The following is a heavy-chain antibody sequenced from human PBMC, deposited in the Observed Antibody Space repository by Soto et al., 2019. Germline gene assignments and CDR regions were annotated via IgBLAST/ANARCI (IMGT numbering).Heavy chain of an antibody. V-gene: IGHV3-48*02. CDR1: GFTFSSYS. J-gene: IGHJ6*02. CDR3: ARGTELRFLEWSQTTPQNHGMDV. Sequence: GVLRLSCAASGFTFSSYSMNWVRQAPGKGLEWVSYISSSSSTIYYADSVKGRFTISRDNAKNSLYLQMNSLRDEDTAVYYCARGTELRFLEWSQTTPQNHGMDVWGQGTTVTVSS. CDR2: ISSSSSTI. D-gene: IGHD3-3*01.